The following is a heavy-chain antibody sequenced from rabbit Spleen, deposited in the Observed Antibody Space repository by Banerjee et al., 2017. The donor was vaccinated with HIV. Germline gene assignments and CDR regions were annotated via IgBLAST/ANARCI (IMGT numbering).Heavy chain of an antibody. D-gene: IGHD1-1*01. J-gene: IGHJ6*01. CDR2: IEVGSSDFT. CDR1: GFSFSFSSY. V-gene: IGHV1S45*01. Sequence: QEQLEESGGDLVKPGGTLTLTCTASGFSFSFSSYMCWVRQAPGKGLEWIACIEVGSSDFTYFATWAKGRFTISKTSSTTVTLQVTRLTAADTATYFCARDTSSSFSSYGMDLWGPGTLVTVS. CDR3: ARDTSSSFSSYGMDL.